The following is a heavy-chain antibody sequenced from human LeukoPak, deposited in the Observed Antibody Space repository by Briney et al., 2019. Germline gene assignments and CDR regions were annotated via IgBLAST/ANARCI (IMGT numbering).Heavy chain of an antibody. J-gene: IGHJ4*02. CDR2: IDVTTGGS. Sequence: GGSLRLSXAASGFTLRNYAMSWVRQAPGEGLEWVSTIDVTTGGSYYADSVKGRFTISRDTFQNTLYLQLNSLRVDDTAIYYCAKVNYYQPYFWGQGTLVTVSS. D-gene: IGHD2-2*01. CDR1: GFTLRNYA. CDR3: AKVNYYQPYF. V-gene: IGHV3-23*01.